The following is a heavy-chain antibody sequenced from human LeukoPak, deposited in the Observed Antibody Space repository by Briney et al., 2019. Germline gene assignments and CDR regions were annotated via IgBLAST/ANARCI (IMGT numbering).Heavy chain of an antibody. CDR3: ARDTGGSYYYYMDV. Sequence: SVKASCKASGGTFSSYAISWVRQAPGQGLEWMGGITPIFGTANYAQKFQGRVTITTDESTSTAYMELSSLRSEDTAVYYCARDTGGSYYYYMDVWGKGTTVTVSS. CDR1: GGTFSSYA. J-gene: IGHJ6*03. D-gene: IGHD1-14*01. CDR2: ITPIFGTA. V-gene: IGHV1-69*05.